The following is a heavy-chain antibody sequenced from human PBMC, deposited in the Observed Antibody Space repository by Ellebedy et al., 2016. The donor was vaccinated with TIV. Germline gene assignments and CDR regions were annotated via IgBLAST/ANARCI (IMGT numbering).Heavy chain of an antibody. CDR3: ARGINIVVVPAAMSWFNP. V-gene: IGHV1-46*01. Sequence: ASVKVSCXASGYTFTSYYMHWVRQAPGQGLEWMGIINPSGGSTSYAQKFQGRVTMTRDTSTSTVYMELSSLRSEDTAVYYCARGINIVVVPAAMSWFNPWGQGTLATVSS. D-gene: IGHD2-2*01. J-gene: IGHJ5*02. CDR1: GYTFTSYY. CDR2: INPSGGST.